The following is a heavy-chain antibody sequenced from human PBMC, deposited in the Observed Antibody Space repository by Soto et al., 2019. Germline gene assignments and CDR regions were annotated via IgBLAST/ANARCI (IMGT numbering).Heavy chain of an antibody. V-gene: IGHV3-48*02. CDR1: GFTFSSYS. CDR3: ARDNVLLWFGELLPYYYYGMDV. Sequence: GGSLRLSCAASGFTFSSYSMNWVRQAPGKGLEWVSYISSSSSTIYYADSVKGRFTISRDNAKNSLYLQMNSLRDEDTAVYYCARDNVLLWFGELLPYYYYGMDVWGQGTTVTVSS. CDR2: ISSSSSTI. J-gene: IGHJ6*02. D-gene: IGHD3-10*01.